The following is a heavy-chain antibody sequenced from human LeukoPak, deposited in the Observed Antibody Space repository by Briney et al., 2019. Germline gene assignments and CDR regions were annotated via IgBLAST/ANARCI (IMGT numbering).Heavy chain of an antibody. CDR3: ARAFTVNTAMVGY. V-gene: IGHV3-23*01. CDR2: ISGSGGST. Sequence: PGGSLRLSCAASGFTFSSYAMSWVRQAPGKGLEWVSAISGSGGSTYYADSVKGRFTISRDNAKNSLYLQMNSLRAEDTAVYYCARAFTVNTAMVGYWGQGTLVTVSS. J-gene: IGHJ4*02. CDR1: GFTFSSYA. D-gene: IGHD5-18*01.